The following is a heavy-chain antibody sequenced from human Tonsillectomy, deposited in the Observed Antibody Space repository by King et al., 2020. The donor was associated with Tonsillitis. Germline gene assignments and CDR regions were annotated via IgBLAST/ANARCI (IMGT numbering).Heavy chain of an antibody. Sequence: QLVQSGAEVEEPGASLKVSCKASGYSFTNYYMHWVRQAPGQRLEWMGLINPSGTGTGYAQNFQGRITMTRDMSTGTDYMELSSLRSDDTAVYYCAREGGSFRHFDLWGRGTLVTVSS. CDR1: GYSFTNYY. CDR3: AREGGSFRHFDL. V-gene: IGHV1-46*01. CDR2: INPSGTGT. J-gene: IGHJ2*01. D-gene: IGHD2/OR15-2a*01.